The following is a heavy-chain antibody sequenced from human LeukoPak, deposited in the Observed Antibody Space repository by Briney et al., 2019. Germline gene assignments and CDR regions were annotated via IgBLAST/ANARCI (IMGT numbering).Heavy chain of an antibody. Sequence: ASVKVSCKASGYTFTSYGISWVRQAPGQGLEWMGWISAYNGNTNYAQKLQGRVTITADESTSTAYMELSSLRSEDTAVYYCARGWLVVPAVTMGSFDPWGQGTLVTVSS. CDR3: ARGWLVVPAVTMGSFDP. D-gene: IGHD2-2*01. CDR2: ISAYNGNT. CDR1: GYTFTSYG. J-gene: IGHJ5*02. V-gene: IGHV1-18*01.